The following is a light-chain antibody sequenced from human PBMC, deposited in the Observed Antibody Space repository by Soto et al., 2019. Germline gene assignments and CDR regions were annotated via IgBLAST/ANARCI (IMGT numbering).Light chain of an antibody. CDR3: LQHNTYPWT. J-gene: IGKJ1*01. CDR2: AAS. CDR1: QVITND. Sequence: DIQMTQSPSSLSASIGDRVTITCRSSQVITNDLGWYQQKPGKAPKRLIYAASTLQSGVPSRFSGSGSGTEFTLTISSLQPEDSATYYCLQHNTYPWTFGQGTKVEIK. V-gene: IGKV1-17*01.